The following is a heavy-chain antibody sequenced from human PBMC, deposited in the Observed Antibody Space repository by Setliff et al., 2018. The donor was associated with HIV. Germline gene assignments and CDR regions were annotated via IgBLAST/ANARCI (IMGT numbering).Heavy chain of an antibody. V-gene: IGHV4-34*01. CDR3: AKGSLRRRENWFDP. J-gene: IGHJ5*02. D-gene: IGHD5-12*01. Sequence: SETLSLTCAVYGGSFSGYYWSWIRQPPGKGLEWIGEINHSGSTNYNMSLWSRVTISLDASRNQFSLELISVTAADTAVYYCAKGSLRRRENWFDPWGQGTLVTVSS. CDR2: INHSGST. CDR1: GGSFSGYY.